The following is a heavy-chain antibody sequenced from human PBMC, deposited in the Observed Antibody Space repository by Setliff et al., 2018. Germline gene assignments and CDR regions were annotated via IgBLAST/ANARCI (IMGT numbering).Heavy chain of an antibody. Sequence: SETLSLTCAVSSLSVSSGYFWGWIRQTPGRGLEWIGCMYHGGTTHYNLSLKSRVTISLDTSKNQFSLRLNSMTAADTAVYYCARGITSGGYWGQRFLYLDVWGRGTTVTVSS. CDR3: ARGITSGGYWGQRFLYLDV. CDR1: SLSVSSGYF. CDR2: MYHGGTT. V-gene: IGHV4-38-2*01. J-gene: IGHJ6*03. D-gene: IGHD3-22*01.